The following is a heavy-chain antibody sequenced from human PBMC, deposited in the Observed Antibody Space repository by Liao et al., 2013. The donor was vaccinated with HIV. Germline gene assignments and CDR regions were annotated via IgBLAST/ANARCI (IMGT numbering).Heavy chain of an antibody. V-gene: IGHV4-59*01. D-gene: IGHD1-26*01. CDR2: IYYSGST. J-gene: IGHJ2*01. CDR1: GGSIRSYY. Sequence: QVQLQESGSGLVKPSETLSLTCTVSGGSIRSYYWSWIRQPPGKGLEWIGYIYYSGSTNYNPSLKSRVTISVDTSKNQFSLKLTSVTAADTAVYYCARGQWELLGYWYFDLWGRGTLVTVSS. CDR3: ARGQWELLGYWYFDL.